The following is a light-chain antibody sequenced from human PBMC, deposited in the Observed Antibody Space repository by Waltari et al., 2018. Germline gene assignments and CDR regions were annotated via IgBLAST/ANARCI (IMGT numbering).Light chain of an antibody. J-gene: IGKJ2*01. Sequence: DIVLTTSPGTLSLSTGETATLFCRASQSVSSNYLAWYQQKPGQAPSLPISAASSRATGVPDRISGSWSGTDFTLTLSRLEPEDFAVYYCQQHGTSPYTFGQGTKLQIK. CDR3: QQHGTSPYT. V-gene: IGKV3-20*01. CDR1: QSVSSNY. CDR2: AAS.